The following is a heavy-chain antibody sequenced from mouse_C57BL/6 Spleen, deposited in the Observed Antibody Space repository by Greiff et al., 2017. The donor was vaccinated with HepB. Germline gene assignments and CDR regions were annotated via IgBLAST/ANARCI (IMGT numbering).Heavy chain of an antibody. CDR2: ISGGGGNT. V-gene: IGHV5-9*01. CDR1: GFTFSSYT. CDR3: ARQGDYGSRNWYFDV. D-gene: IGHD1-1*01. J-gene: IGHJ1*03. Sequence: DVKLVESGGGLVKPGGSLKLSCAASGFTFSSYTMSWVRQTPEKRLEWVATISGGGGNTYYPDSVKGRFTISRDNAKNTLYLQMSSLRSEDTALYYCARQGDYGSRNWYFDVWGTGTTVTVSS.